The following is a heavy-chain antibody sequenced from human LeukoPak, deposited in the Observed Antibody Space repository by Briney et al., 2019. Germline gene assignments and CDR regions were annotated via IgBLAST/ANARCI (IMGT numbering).Heavy chain of an antibody. D-gene: IGHD3-10*01. Sequence: GGSLRPSCAASGFTFSIYWMSWVRQAPGKGLEWVASIDQDGSEKYYVDSMRGRFTISRDNAKNSLYLQMNSLRAEDTAVYYCARDLNTMVRGVSGYWGQGTLVTVSS. CDR2: IDQDGSEK. V-gene: IGHV3-7*01. J-gene: IGHJ4*02. CDR1: GFTFSIYW. CDR3: ARDLNTMVRGVSGY.